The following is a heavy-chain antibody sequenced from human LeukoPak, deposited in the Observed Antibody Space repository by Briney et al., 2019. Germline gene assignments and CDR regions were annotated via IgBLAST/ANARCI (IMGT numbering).Heavy chain of an antibody. V-gene: IGHV3-74*01. J-gene: IGHJ3*02. CDR1: GFTFNDYY. CDR2: ITGDGSST. CDR3: AREGSGSYYLDI. Sequence: GESLRLSCAASGFTFNDYYMHWVRQAPGKGLVWVARITGDGSSTKYADSVKGRFTISRDNAKNSLYLQMNSLRAEDTAVYYCAREGSGSYYLDIWAKGQWSPSLQ. D-gene: IGHD3-10*01.